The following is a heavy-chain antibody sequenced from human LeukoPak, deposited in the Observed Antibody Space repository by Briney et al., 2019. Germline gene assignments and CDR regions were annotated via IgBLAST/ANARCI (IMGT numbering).Heavy chain of an antibody. Sequence: GGSLRLSCAASGFTFSSYSMNWVRQAPGKGLEWVSYISSSSSYIYYADSVKGRFTISRDNAKNSLYLQMNSLRAEDTAVYYCARRHGSGSLPYYFDYWGQGTLVTVSS. CDR1: GFTFSSYS. J-gene: IGHJ4*02. V-gene: IGHV3-21*01. CDR2: ISSSSSYI. D-gene: IGHD3-10*01. CDR3: ARRHGSGSLPYYFDY.